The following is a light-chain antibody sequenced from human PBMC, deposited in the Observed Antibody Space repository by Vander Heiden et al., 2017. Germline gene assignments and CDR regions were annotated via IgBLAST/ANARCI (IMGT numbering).Light chain of an antibody. Sequence: DIQMTPSPSSLSASVGDRFTITCRSSQSISSYLNWYQQKPGKAPKLLIYAASSLQSGVPSRFSGSGSGTDFTLTISSLQPEDFATYYCQQSYSTPVTFGQGTRLEIK. CDR3: QQSYSTPVT. J-gene: IGKJ5*01. V-gene: IGKV1-39*01. CDR2: AAS. CDR1: QSISSY.